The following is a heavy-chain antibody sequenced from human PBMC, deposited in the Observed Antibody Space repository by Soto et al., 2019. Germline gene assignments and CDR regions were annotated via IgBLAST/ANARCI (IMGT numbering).Heavy chain of an antibody. Sequence: ASVKVSCKASGGTFSSYAISWVRQAPGQGLEWMGGIIPIFGTANYAQKFQGRVTVTADESTSTAYMELSSLRSEDTAVYYCARRSGYDSSGYLFDYWGQGTLVTVSS. J-gene: IGHJ4*02. CDR3: ARRSGYDSSGYLFDY. V-gene: IGHV1-69*13. CDR2: IIPIFGTA. D-gene: IGHD3-22*01. CDR1: GGTFSSYA.